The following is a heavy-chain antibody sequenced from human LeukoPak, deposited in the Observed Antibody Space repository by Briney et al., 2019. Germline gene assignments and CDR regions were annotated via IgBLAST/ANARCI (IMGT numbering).Heavy chain of an antibody. Sequence: ASVKVSCKASGYIFTGYYMHWVRQAPGQGLEWMGWINPNSGGTNYAQKFQGRVTMTRDTSISTAYMELSRLRSDDTAVYYCARDLTVVVPAAIGYWGQGTLVTVSS. CDR2: INPNSGGT. V-gene: IGHV1-2*02. D-gene: IGHD2-2*01. J-gene: IGHJ4*02. CDR3: ARDLTVVVPAAIGY. CDR1: GYIFTGYY.